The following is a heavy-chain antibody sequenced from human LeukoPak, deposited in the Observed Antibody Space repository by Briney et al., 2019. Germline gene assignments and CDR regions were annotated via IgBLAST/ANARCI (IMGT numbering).Heavy chain of an antibody. Sequence: PGGSLRLSCAASGFTFSTYTIHWVRQAPGKGLEGGAVISYDGSDTYYADSVKGRFTISRDNSKNTLSLQMDTLRAEDTAVYYCAREGTYCTSTTCYDCWGQGTLVTVSS. CDR1: GFTFSTYT. J-gene: IGHJ4*02. V-gene: IGHV3-30*04. CDR3: AREGTYCTSTTCYDC. D-gene: IGHD2-2*01. CDR2: ISYDGSDT.